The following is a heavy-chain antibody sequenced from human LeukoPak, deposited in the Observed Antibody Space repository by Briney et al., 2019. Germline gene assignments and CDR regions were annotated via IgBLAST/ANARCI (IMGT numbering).Heavy chain of an antibody. J-gene: IGHJ6*04. CDR2: INHSGST. V-gene: IGHV4-34*01. Sequence: SETLSLTCAVYGGSFSGYYWSWIRQPPGKGLEWIGEINHSGSTNYNPSLKSRVTISVDTSKNQFSLKLSSVTAADTAVYYCARGRIRYGYYRYYYGMDVWGKGTTVTVSS. D-gene: IGHD5-18*01. CDR3: ARGRIRYGYYRYYYGMDV. CDR1: GGSFSGYY.